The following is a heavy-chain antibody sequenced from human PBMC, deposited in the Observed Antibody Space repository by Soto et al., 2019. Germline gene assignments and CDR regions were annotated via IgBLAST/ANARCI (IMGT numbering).Heavy chain of an antibody. CDR3: ARDWRDYGMDV. CDR2: IKASSTTI. CDR1: GFTFSRFD. V-gene: IGHV3-48*01. J-gene: IGHJ6*02. Sequence: EVQVVESGGGLVQPGGSLRLSCAASGFTFSRFDMNWVRQAPGKGLEWLSFIKASSTTIQYADSVKGRFTISRDDAKNSLFLPMNNLRVEDTAVYYCARDWRDYGMDVWGQGTTVTVS. D-gene: IGHD3-3*01.